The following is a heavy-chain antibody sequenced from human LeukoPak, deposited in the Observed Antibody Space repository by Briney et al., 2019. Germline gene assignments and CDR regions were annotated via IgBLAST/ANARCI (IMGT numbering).Heavy chain of an antibody. CDR3: AKDNRVAGSFDY. V-gene: IGHV3-23*01. Sequence: AGGSLRLSCAASGFTFSSYAMSWVRQAPGKGLEWVSAISGSGGSTYYADSVKGRFTISRDNSKNTLYLQMNSLRAEDTAVYYCAKDNRVAGSFDYWGQGTLVTVSS. CDR1: GFTFSSYA. J-gene: IGHJ4*02. D-gene: IGHD6-19*01. CDR2: ISGSGGST.